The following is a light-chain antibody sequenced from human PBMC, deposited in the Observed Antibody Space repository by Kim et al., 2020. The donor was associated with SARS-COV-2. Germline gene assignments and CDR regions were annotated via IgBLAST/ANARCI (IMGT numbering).Light chain of an antibody. V-gene: IGKV1-17*03. CDR2: AAS. CDR1: HDINKY. CDR3: LQHSSYPLT. J-gene: IGKJ4*01. Sequence: ASVGDRVTITWRASHDINKYLVWVQHTPGKPPKRLTYAASSLQGGVPNRFSGSGSGTDFTLTISSLQPEDFATYYCLQHSSYPLTFGGGTKVDIK.